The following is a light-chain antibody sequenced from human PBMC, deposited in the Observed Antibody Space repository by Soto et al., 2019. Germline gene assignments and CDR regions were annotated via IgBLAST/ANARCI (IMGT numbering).Light chain of an antibody. J-gene: IGLJ1*01. Sequence: QSVLTQPPSVSAAPGQKVTISCSGSSSNIGNNYVSWYQQLPGTAPKLLIYDNNKRPSGIPDRFSGSKSATSATLGITGLQTGDEADYYCGTWDSSLSACVFGTGTKLTVL. CDR2: DNN. V-gene: IGLV1-51*01. CDR1: SSNIGNNY. CDR3: GTWDSSLSACV.